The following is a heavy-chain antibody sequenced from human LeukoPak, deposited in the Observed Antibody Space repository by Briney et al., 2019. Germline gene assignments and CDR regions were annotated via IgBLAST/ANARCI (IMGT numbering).Heavy chain of an antibody. J-gene: IGHJ3*02. CDR1: GFTFSSYG. CDR2: ISSSTSYI. CDR3: ARDRRVTIFGVAKGDAFDI. D-gene: IGHD3-3*01. V-gene: IGHV3-21*01. Sequence: PGGSLRLSCAASGFTFSSYGMNWVRQAPGKGLEWVSSISSSTSYIYYADSMKGRFTISRDNAKNSLYLQMNSLRAEDTAVYYCARDRRVTIFGVAKGDAFDIWGQGTMVTVSS.